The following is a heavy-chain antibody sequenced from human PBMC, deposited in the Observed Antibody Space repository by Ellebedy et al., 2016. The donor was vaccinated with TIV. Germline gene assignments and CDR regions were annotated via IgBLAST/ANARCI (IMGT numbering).Heavy chain of an antibody. Sequence: MPSETLSLTCTVSGGSISSGDYYWSWIRQPPGKGLEWIGYIYYSGSTNYNPSLKSRVTISVDTSKNQFSLKLSSVTAADTAVYYCARYAVAGTFDYWGQGTLVTVSS. CDR2: IYYSGST. CDR3: ARYAVAGTFDY. J-gene: IGHJ4*02. V-gene: IGHV4-61*08. D-gene: IGHD6-19*01. CDR1: GGSISSGDYY.